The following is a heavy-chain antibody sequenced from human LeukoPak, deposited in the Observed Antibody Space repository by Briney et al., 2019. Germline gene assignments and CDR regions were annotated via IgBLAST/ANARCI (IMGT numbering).Heavy chain of an antibody. V-gene: IGHV5-51*01. Sequence: GESLKISCKISGYRLTNNWIGWVRQVPGKGLEWMGLIYPGYSDAKYSPSFQGQVTLSVDTSISTTYLQLGGLRASDTAIYYCVRFALSSSLDHWGHGTLVTVSS. CDR3: VRFALSSSLDH. J-gene: IGHJ5*02. CDR2: IYPGYSDA. D-gene: IGHD6-13*01. CDR1: GYRLTNNW.